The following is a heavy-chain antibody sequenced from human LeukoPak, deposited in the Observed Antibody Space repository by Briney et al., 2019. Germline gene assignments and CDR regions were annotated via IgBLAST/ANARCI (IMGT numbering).Heavy chain of an antibody. CDR3: ARWNGYHAILTGNGMDV. D-gene: IGHD3-9*01. Sequence: PSLTLSLTCAVYGGSFSGYYWSWIRQPPGKGLGWIGEINQRGSTNYKPSLKGGVTISVDTSKNQFSVKLSSVTAADTAVYSCARWNGYHAILTGNGMDVWGQGTTVTVSS. J-gene: IGHJ6*02. CDR2: INQRGST. CDR1: GGSFSGYY. V-gene: IGHV4-34*01.